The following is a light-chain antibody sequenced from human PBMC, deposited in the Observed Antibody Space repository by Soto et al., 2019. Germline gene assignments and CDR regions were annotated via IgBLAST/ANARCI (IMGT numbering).Light chain of an antibody. Sequence: QSALTQPRSVSGSPGQSVTISCTGTSSDVGGYNYVSWHQHHPGKAPKLMIYDVTKRPSGVPDRLSGSKSGNTASLTISGLQAEDEADYYCCSYAGRYSWVFGGGTKVTVL. V-gene: IGLV2-11*01. J-gene: IGLJ3*02. CDR1: SSDVGGYNY. CDR2: DVT. CDR3: CSYAGRYSWV.